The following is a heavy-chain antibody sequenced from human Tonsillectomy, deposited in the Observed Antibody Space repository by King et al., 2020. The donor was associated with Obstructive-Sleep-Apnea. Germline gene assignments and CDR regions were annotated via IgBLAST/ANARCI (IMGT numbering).Heavy chain of an antibody. Sequence: DVQLVESGGVVVQPGGSLRLSCAPSGFTFIEYTMHWVCQVPGKGLEWVSLFLWVVVTTYFAVSVRGLFTISRDNSKNSLYLQMNSLRIEDTALYYCAKDFTPEYTGSPDVFDIWGQGTMVTVSS. CDR2: FLWVVVTT. CDR3: AKDFTPEYTGSPDVFDI. CDR1: GFTFIEYT. J-gene: IGHJ3*02. D-gene: IGHD1-26*01. V-gene: IGHV3-43*01.